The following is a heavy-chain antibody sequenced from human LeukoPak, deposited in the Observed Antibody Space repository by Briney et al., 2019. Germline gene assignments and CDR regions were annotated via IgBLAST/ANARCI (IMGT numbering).Heavy chain of an antibody. CDR3: ARDGRNGYEDDY. Sequence: GGSLRLSCAASGFTFRTHGMHWVRQAPGKGLEWVAVISYDGTNKYYGDSVKDRFTISRDNSKNTLYLQMNSLRAEDTAVYYCARDGRNGYEDDYWGQGTLVTVSS. D-gene: IGHD5-12*01. CDR2: ISYDGTNK. V-gene: IGHV3-30*03. CDR1: GFTFRTHG. J-gene: IGHJ4*02.